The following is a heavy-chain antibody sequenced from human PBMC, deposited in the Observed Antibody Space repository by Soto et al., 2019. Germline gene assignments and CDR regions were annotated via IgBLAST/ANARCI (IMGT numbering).Heavy chain of an antibody. CDR2: IYPGDSDT. J-gene: IGHJ4*02. CDR3: ERFPMVRGVTSPLNY. D-gene: IGHD3-10*01. V-gene: IGHV5-51*01. Sequence: ESLKISCKGSGYSFTSYWIGWVRQMPGKGLEWMGIIYPGDSDTRYSPSFQGQVTISADKSISTAYLQWSRLKASDTAMYYCERFPMVRGVTSPLNYWGQGTLVTVSS. CDR1: GYSFTSYW.